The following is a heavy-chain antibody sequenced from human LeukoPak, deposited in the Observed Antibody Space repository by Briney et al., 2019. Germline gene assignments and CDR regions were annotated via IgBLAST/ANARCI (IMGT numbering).Heavy chain of an antibody. CDR2: ISAYNGNT. D-gene: IGHD1-26*01. CDR3: ARDGSGSYYSAFDI. J-gene: IGHJ3*02. CDR1: GYTFTSYG. Sequence: GASVTVSCKASGYTFTSYGISWVRQAPGQGLEWMGWISAYNGNTNYAQKLQGRVTMTTDTSTSTAYMELRSLRSDDTAVYYCARDGSGSYYSAFDIWGQGTMVTVSS. V-gene: IGHV1-18*01.